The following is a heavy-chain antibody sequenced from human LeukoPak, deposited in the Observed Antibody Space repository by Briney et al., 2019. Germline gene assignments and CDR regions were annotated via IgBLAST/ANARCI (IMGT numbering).Heavy chain of an antibody. CDR2: IYYSGST. V-gene: IGHV4-59*01. D-gene: IGHD5-18*01. J-gene: IGHJ4*02. CDR1: GGSISSYY. CDR3: ARVTFYRGYGCDY. Sequence: PSETLSLTCTVSGGSISSYYWSWIRQPPGKGLEWIGCIYYSGSTNYNPSLKSRVTISVDTSKNQFSLKLSSVTAADTAVYYCARVTFYRGYGCDYWGQGTLVTVSS.